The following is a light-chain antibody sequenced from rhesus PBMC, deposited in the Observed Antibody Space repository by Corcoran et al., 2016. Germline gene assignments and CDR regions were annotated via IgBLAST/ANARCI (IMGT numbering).Light chain of an antibody. CDR2: AAS. J-gene: IGKJ1*01. CDR3: QHHNSHPPT. V-gene: IGKV1-33*02. Sequence: DIQMTQSPSSLSASVGDRVTINCQASQGISKWLAWYQQKPGKAPKLLIYAASSLQSGVPSRFSGSGSGTDFTLTIRSLQPEDFATYYSQHHNSHPPTFGQGTKVEIK. CDR1: QGISKW.